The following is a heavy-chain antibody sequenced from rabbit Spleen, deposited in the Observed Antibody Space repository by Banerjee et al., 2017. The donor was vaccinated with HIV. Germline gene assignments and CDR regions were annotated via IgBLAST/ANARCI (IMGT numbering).Heavy chain of an antibody. CDR2: IAAGSGGTT. J-gene: IGHJ4*01. D-gene: IGHD4-2*01. Sequence: QEQLEESGGDLVKPEGSLTLTCTASGFSFISGYYVCWVRQAPGKGLEWIACIAAGSGGTTYYASWAKGRFTISKTSSTTVTLQMTSLTAADTATYFCAREIAGVAESFNLWGPGTLVTVS. V-gene: IGHV1S45*01. CDR1: GFSFISGYY. CDR3: AREIAGVAESFNL.